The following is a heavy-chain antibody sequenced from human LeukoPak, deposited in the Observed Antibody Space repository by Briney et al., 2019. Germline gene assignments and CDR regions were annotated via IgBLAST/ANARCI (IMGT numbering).Heavy chain of an antibody. CDR1: GDSVTSNSVA. J-gene: IGHJ6*02. D-gene: IGHD6-6*01. CDR2: TYYRSKWYN. Sequence: LTLTLTCAISGDSVTSNSVAWNWISQSQSRGLEWLGRTYYRSKWYNDYAVSVKSRITINPDTSKNQFSLQLNSVTPEDTAVYYCARARRYYGMDVWGQGTLVTVSS. V-gene: IGHV6-1*01. CDR3: ARARRYYGMDV.